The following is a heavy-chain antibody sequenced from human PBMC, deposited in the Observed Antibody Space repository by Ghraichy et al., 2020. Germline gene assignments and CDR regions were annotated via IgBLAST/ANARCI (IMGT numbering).Heavy chain of an antibody. J-gene: IGHJ4*02. V-gene: IGHV4-59*01. CDR2: IYHTGST. CDR3: ARVKGSFDY. Sequence: QTLSLTCSVPRASIRSYYWSWIRQPPGKGLEWIGYIYHTGSTNYNPSLKSRVTISLDTSKNQLSLRLSSVTAADTAVYYCARVKGSFDYWGQGTLVTVSS. CDR1: RASIRSYY.